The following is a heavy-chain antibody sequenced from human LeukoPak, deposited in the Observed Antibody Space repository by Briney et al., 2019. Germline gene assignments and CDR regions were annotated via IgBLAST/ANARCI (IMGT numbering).Heavy chain of an antibody. CDR3: ARHDTTMAPDY. CDR2: IHYSGIT. V-gene: IGHV4-39*01. Sequence: PSETLSLTCTVSGGSISSSGHYWGWIRQPPGKGLEWIGGIHYSGITHYRPSLKGRVTISVDTSKSQFSLKLSSVTAADTAIYYCARHDTTMAPDYWGQGTLVTVSS. CDR1: GGSISSSGHY. D-gene: IGHD5-18*01. J-gene: IGHJ4*02.